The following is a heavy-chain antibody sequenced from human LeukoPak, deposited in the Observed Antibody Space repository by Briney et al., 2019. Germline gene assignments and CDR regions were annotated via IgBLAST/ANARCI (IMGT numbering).Heavy chain of an antibody. CDR1: GYTFTIYG. J-gene: IGHJ1*01. CDR3: ARSGYYYDSSGYSPFAEYFQH. CDR2: ISAYNGNT. Sequence: ASVKVSFKASGYTFTIYGISWVRQAPGQGLEWMGWISAYNGNTNYAQKLQGRVTMTTDTSTSTAYMELRSLRSDDTAVYYCARSGYYYDSSGYSPFAEYFQHWGQGTLVTVSS. V-gene: IGHV1-18*01. D-gene: IGHD3-22*01.